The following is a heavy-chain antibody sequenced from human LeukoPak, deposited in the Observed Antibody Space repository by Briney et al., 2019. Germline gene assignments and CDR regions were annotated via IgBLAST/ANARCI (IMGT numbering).Heavy chain of an antibody. D-gene: IGHD6-13*01. CDR1: GGSISSRSYY. CDR2: IYYSGST. Sequence: SETLSLTCTASGGSISSRSYYWGWIRQPPGKGLEWIGSIYYSGSTYYNPSLKSRVTISVDTSKNQFSLKLSSVTAADTAVYYCARSAWSSSSWYEYWGQGTLVTVSS. J-gene: IGHJ4*02. CDR3: ARSAWSSSSWYEY. V-gene: IGHV4-39*07.